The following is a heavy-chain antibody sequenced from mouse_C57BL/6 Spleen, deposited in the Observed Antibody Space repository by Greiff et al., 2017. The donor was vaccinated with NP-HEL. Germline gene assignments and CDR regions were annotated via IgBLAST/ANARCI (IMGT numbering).Heavy chain of an antibody. Sequence: QVQLKESGPELVKPGASVKISCKASGYAFSSSWMNWVKQRPGKGLEWIGRIYPGDGDTNYNGKFKGKATLTADKSSSTAYMQLSSLTSEDSAVYFCARNDPDYYDSSWFAYWGQGTLVTVAA. CDR1: GYAFSSSW. CDR3: ARNDPDYYDSSWFAY. V-gene: IGHV1-82*01. CDR2: IYPGDGDT. J-gene: IGHJ3*01. D-gene: IGHD1-1*01.